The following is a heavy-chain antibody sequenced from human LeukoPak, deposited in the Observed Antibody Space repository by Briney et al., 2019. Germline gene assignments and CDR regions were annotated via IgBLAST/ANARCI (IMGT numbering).Heavy chain of an antibody. V-gene: IGHV3-7*01. CDR1: GFTFSSYW. D-gene: IGHD3-3*01. CDR2: IKQDGSEK. J-gene: IGHJ4*02. CDR3: ARDPPLDYDFWSGYPDY. Sequence: TGGSLRLSCAASGFTFSSYWMSWVRQAPGKGLEWVANIKQDGSEKYYVDSVKGRFTISRDNSKNTLYLQMNSLRAEDTAVYYCARDPPLDYDFWSGYPDYWGQGTLVTVSS.